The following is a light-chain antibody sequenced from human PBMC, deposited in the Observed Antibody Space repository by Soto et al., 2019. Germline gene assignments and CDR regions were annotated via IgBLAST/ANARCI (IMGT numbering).Light chain of an antibody. CDR1: TSNIGSNY. Sequence: SVPRPPPAGPGTTGQRLTISCSGSTSNIGSNYVYWYQQLPGTAPKLLIYRNNQRPSGVPDRFSVSKSGNSASLAISGLRSDDEVDYFCATWDDSLKGFYVCGAGTKVTV. V-gene: IGLV1-47*01. CDR3: ATWDDSLKGFYV. CDR2: RNN. J-gene: IGLJ1*01.